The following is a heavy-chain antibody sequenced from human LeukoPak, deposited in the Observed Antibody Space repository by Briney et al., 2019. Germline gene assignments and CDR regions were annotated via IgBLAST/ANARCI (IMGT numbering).Heavy chain of an antibody. J-gene: IGHJ4*02. D-gene: IGHD3-10*01. V-gene: IGHV4-39*01. Sequence: SETLSLTCTVSGGSISSNSYYWGWIRQSPGKGLEWIGSIYYSGSTYYNPSLKSRVTISVDTSKNQFSLKLSSVTAADTAVYYCARHRYYYGSGREFDYWGQGTLVTVSS. CDR2: IYYSGST. CDR1: GGSISSNSYY. CDR3: ARHRYYYGSGREFDY.